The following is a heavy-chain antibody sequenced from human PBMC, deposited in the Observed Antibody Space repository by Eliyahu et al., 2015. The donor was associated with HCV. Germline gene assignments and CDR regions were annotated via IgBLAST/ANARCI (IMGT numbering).Heavy chain of an antibody. D-gene: IGHD2-15*01. V-gene: IGHV3-30*18. CDR3: AKSRSVVVLLDVFDY. J-gene: IGHJ4*02. CDR2: ISYDGSNK. CDR1: GFTFSSYG. Sequence: QVQLVESGGGVVQPGRSLRLSCAASGFTFSSYGMHWVRQXPGKGLEWVAVISYDGSNKYYADSVKGRFTISRDNSKNTLYLQMNSLRAEDTAVYYCAKSRSVVVLLDVFDYWGQGTLVTVSS.